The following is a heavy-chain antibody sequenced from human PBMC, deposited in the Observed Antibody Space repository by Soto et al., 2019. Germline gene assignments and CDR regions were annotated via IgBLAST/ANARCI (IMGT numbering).Heavy chain of an antibody. D-gene: IGHD3-10*01. V-gene: IGHV4-30-2*01. CDR2: IYHSGST. CDR1: GGSISSGGYS. CDR3: ASYGSGSYYKGNWFDP. Sequence: KPSETLSLTCAVSGGSISSGGYSWIWIRQPPGKGLEWIGYIYHSGSTYYNPSLKSRVTISVDRSKNQFSLKLSSVTAADTAVYYCASYGSGSYYKGNWFDPWGQGTLVTVS. J-gene: IGHJ5*02.